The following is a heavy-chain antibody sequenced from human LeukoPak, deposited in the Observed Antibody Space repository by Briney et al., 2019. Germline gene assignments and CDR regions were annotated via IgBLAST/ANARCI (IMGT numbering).Heavy chain of an antibody. CDR1: GGSISSSSYY. V-gene: IGHV4-39*07. D-gene: IGHD3-3*02. J-gene: IGHJ3*02. Sequence: SETLSLTCTVSGGSISSSSYYWGWLRQPPGKGLEWIGRIYYSGSTYYHPSLKSRVTISVDTSKNQFSLKLSSVTAADTAVYYCARDDLLSIFGVAYDAFDIWGQGTMVTVSS. CDR3: ARDDLLSIFGVAYDAFDI. CDR2: IYYSGST.